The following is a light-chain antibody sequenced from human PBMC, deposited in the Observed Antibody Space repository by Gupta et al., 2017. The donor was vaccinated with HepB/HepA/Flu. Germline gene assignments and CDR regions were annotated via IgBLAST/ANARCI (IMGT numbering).Light chain of an antibody. Sequence: SYVLTQPPSVSVAPGQTARTTCGGNTIGSKSVHWYQQKPGPATVLVVYDDSDRPSGTPERFSGSNSGNTATLTISRVEAGDEADYYCQVWDSSSDPVVFGGGTKLTVL. V-gene: IGLV3-21*02. CDR1: TIGSKS. CDR3: QVWDSSSDPVV. J-gene: IGLJ2*01. CDR2: DDS.